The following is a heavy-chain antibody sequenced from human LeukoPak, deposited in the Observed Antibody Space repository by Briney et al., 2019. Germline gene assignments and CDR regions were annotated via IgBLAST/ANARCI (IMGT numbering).Heavy chain of an antibody. CDR3: AKDVGARSFDY. J-gene: IGHJ4*02. Sequence: GGSLRLSCAASGFTFSNYAMGWVRQAPGKGLEWVSSIGGTGGGTYFADSVKGRFSVSRDDSKNTLDLQMNSLRAEDTAVYYCAKDVGARSFDYWGRGALVTVSS. CDR2: IGGTGGGT. CDR1: GFTFSNYA. V-gene: IGHV3-23*01. D-gene: IGHD1-26*01.